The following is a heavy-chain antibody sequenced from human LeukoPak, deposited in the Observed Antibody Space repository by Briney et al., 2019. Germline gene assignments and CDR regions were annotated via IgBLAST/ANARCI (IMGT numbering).Heavy chain of an antibody. CDR2: IYHSGST. D-gene: IGHD4-23*01. CDR1: GGSISSGGYS. J-gene: IGHJ3*02. V-gene: IGHV4-30-2*01. CDR3: ARAPSVYGGPSNDAFDI. Sequence: PSQTLSLTCAVSGGSISSGGYSWSWIRQPPGKGLEWIGYIYHSGSTYYNPSLKSRVTISVDRSKNQFPLKLSSVTAADTAVYYCARAPSVYGGPSNDAFDIWGQGTMVTVSS.